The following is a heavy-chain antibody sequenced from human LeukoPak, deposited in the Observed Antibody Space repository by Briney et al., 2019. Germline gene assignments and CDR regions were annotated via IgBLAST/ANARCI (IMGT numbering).Heavy chain of an antibody. D-gene: IGHD7-27*01. CDR3: ARRRSSGFRGEMGSYWYFDL. V-gene: IGHV4-61*05. J-gene: IGHJ2*01. CDR2: IYTSGST. CDR1: GGSISSSSYY. Sequence: SETLSLTCTVSGGSISSSSYYWGWIRQPPGKGLEWIGYIYTSGSTNYNPSLKSRVTISVDTSKNQFSLKLSSVTAADTAVYYCARRRSSGFRGEMGSYWYFDLWGRGTLVTVSS.